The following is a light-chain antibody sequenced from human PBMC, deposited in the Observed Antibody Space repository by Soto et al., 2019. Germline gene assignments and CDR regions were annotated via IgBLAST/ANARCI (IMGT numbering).Light chain of an antibody. CDR1: QTISSW. Sequence: DIQMTQSPSTVSGSVGDRVTITCRASQTISSWLAWYQQKPGKAPKLLIYKASTLKSGVPSRFSGNGSGTEFTLTISSLQPDDFATYYCQHYNSYSEAVGQGTKVDSK. J-gene: IGKJ1*01. CDR2: KAS. V-gene: IGKV1-5*03. CDR3: QHYNSYSEA.